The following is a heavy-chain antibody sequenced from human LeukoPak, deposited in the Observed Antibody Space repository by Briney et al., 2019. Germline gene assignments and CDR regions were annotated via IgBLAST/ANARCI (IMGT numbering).Heavy chain of an antibody. Sequence: PSETLSLTCTVSGGSISSYYWSWIRQPPGKGLECIGYIYYSGSTNYNPSLKSRLTISVDTSKNQFSPKVTSVTAADTAVYYCARGRGSFDFWGQGTLVTVSS. V-gene: IGHV4-59*01. D-gene: IGHD5-12*01. J-gene: IGHJ4*02. CDR2: IYYSGST. CDR1: GGSISSYY. CDR3: ARGRGSFDF.